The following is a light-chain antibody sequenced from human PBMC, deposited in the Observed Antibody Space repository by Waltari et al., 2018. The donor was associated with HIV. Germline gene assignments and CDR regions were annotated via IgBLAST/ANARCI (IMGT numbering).Light chain of an antibody. CDR2: RNN. CDR1: SSNIGSYY. Sequence: QSVLTQPPSASGTPGQRVTISCSGSSSNIGSYYVYWYQQLPGTAPKLLIYRNNRRPSGVPDRFSGSKSGTSGSLAISRLRSEDEADYYCAAWADSLSGVVFGGGTKLIVL. V-gene: IGLV1-47*01. CDR3: AAWADSLSGVV. J-gene: IGLJ2*01.